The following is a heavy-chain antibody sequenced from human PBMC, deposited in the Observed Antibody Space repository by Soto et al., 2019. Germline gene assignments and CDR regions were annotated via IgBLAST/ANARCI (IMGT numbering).Heavy chain of an antibody. D-gene: IGHD2-2*03. CDR3: AKMEGMDPWAYSFDY. J-gene: IGHJ4*02. V-gene: IGHV3-23*01. CDR1: GFTFSDFA. Sequence: EVQVLESGGGLVQPGGSLRLSFAATGFTFSDFAMSWVRQAPGKGLEWVSRIYGGGNGPHYADSVKGRVTISRDNSKNTLYLQMNSLRAADTAVYYCAKMEGMDPWAYSFDYWGQGTLVTVSS. CDR2: IYGGGNGP.